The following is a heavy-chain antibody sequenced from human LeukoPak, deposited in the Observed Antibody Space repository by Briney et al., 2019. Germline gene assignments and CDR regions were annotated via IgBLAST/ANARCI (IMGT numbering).Heavy chain of an antibody. V-gene: IGHV3-23*01. Sequence: PGGTLRLSCAASGFTFSSYGMSWVRQAPGKGLEWVSAISGSGGSTYYADSVKGRFTISRDNSKNTLYLQMNSLRAEDTAVYYCAKDFYYDILTGYHHDAFDIWGQGTMVTVSS. CDR1: GFTFSSYG. CDR2: ISGSGGST. D-gene: IGHD3-9*01. J-gene: IGHJ3*02. CDR3: AKDFYYDILTGYHHDAFDI.